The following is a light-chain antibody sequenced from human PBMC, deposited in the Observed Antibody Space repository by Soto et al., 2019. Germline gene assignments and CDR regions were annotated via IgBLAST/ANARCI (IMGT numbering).Light chain of an antibody. CDR3: SSYSSGSTLWV. V-gene: IGLV2-14*01. CDR1: SSDVGGYNY. J-gene: IGLJ3*02. CDR2: EVN. Sequence: QSALTRPASVSGSPGQSITISCTGTSSDVGGYNYVSWYQQHPGKAPKLMIYEVNNRPSGVSNRFSGSKSGNTASLTISGLQAEDEADYYCSSYSSGSTLWVFGGGTKLTVL.